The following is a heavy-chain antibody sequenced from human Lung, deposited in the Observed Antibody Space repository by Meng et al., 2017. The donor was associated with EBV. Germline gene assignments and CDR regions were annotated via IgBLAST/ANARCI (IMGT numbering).Heavy chain of an antibody. V-gene: IGHV7-4-1*02. J-gene: IGHJ5*02. Sequence: VQLVQTGSELKKPGASVKVSCKASGYTFSTYTINWVRQAHGRGLEWMGWISTNTGTPTYTQGFTGQFVFSLDTSVSTAYLQISGLKAEDTAVYYCARGGNFDPWGQGTLVTAPQ. D-gene: IGHD2/OR15-2a*01. CDR2: ISTNTGTP. CDR3: ARGGNFDP. CDR1: GYTFSTYT.